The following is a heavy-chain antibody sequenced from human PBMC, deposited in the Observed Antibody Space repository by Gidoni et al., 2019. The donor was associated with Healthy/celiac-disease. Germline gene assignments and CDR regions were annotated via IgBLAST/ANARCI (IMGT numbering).Heavy chain of an antibody. J-gene: IGHJ4*02. CDR3: AAGYSGYASNY. CDR1: CGSISSSY. D-gene: IGHD5-12*01. Sequence: QVQLQESCPGLVKPSETLSPPCTVSCGSISSSYWRWIRQPPGKGLEGIGYIYYSGSTNYNPSLKSRVTISVDTSKNQFSLKLSSVTAADTAVYYCAAGYSGYASNYWGQGTLVTVSS. V-gene: IGHV4-59*01. CDR2: IYYSGST.